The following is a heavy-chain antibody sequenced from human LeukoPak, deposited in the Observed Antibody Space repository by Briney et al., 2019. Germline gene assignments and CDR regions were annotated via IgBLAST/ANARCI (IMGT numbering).Heavy chain of an antibody. CDR1: GFTFSSYA. D-gene: IGHD3-22*01. CDR2: ISGSGGTT. J-gene: IGHJ4*02. Sequence: GGSLRLSCAASGFTFSSYAMSWVRQAPGKGLELVSGISGSGGTTYYADSVRGRFTISRDNSKNTLYLQLNSLRAEDTAIYYCAKDLTYYYDSTGYYFDYWGQGTLVTVSS. CDR3: AKDLTYYYDSTGYYFDY. V-gene: IGHV3-23*01.